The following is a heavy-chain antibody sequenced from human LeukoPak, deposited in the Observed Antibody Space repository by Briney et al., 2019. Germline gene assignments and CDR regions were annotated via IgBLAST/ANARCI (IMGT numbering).Heavy chain of an antibody. V-gene: IGHV3-23*01. CDR2: LSRGGGTT. Sequence: QPGGSLRLSCTGSGFNFNMFALNWVRQAPGQGLEWVSGLSRGGGTTNYADSVKGRLTISRDKSKNMVFLQMNSLRPEDTAVYYCAKEQRIRHCSEGVCMEGYYFDYWGQGSLVTVSS. J-gene: IGHJ4*02. CDR3: AKEQRIRHCSEGVCMEGYYFDY. CDR1: GFNFNMFA. D-gene: IGHD2-8*01.